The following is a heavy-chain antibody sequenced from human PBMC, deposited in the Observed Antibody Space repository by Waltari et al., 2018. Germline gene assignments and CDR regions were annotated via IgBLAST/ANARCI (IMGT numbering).Heavy chain of an antibody. Sequence: QVQLQESGPGLVKPSETQSLTCAVSGYSISSGYYWIRKPPGKGLEWIGSNDHSGSTYYDPPLKSRVTISVDTSKNQFSLKLSSVTAADTAVYYCARVYCGGYCYFAAFDIWGQGTMVTVSS. CDR1: GYSISSGYY. CDR3: ARVYCGGYCYFAAFDI. CDR2: NDHSGST. V-gene: IGHV4-38-2*01. J-gene: IGHJ3*02. D-gene: IGHD2-21*01.